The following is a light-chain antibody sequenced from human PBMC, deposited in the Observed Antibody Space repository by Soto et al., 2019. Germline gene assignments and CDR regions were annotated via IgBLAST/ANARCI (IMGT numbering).Light chain of an antibody. V-gene: IGKV1-39*01. CDR3: QQSYSTPWIT. Sequence: DIQMTQSPSSLSASVGDRVTITCRASQSISSYLNWYQQKPGKAPKLLIYAASSLQSGVPSRLSGSGSGTDFTLTISSLQPEDFATYYCQQSYSTPWITFGPGTKVDIK. J-gene: IGKJ3*01. CDR1: QSISSY. CDR2: AAS.